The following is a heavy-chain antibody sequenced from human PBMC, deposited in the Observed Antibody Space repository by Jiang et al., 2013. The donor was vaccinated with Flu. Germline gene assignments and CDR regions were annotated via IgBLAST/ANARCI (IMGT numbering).Heavy chain of an antibody. CDR3: ARANVWPTGDWFDP. D-gene: IGHD4/OR15-4a*01. CDR1: GGSIHSSSCY. V-gene: IGHV4-39*07. J-gene: IGHJ5*02. CDR2: IYYTGST. Sequence: GSGLVKPSQTLSLTCTVSGGSIHSSSCYWDWVRQPPGKGLEWIGHIYYTGSTYYNPSLKSRVTISLDTSKNQFSLRLTSVTAADTAVYYCARANVWPTGDWFDPWGQGTLVTVAS.